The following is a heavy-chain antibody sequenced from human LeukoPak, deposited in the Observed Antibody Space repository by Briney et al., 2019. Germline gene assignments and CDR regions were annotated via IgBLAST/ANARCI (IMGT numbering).Heavy chain of an antibody. CDR1: GGSISSGSYY. V-gene: IGHV4-61*02. Sequence: SETLSLTCTVYGGSISSGSYYWSWIRQPAGKGLEWIGRIYTSGSTNYNPSLKSRVTISVDTSKNQFSLKLSSVTAADTAVYYCARSYYYDSSGYYFLNHWGQGTLVTVSS. CDR3: ARSYYYDSSGYYFLNH. D-gene: IGHD3-22*01. J-gene: IGHJ5*02. CDR2: IYTSGST.